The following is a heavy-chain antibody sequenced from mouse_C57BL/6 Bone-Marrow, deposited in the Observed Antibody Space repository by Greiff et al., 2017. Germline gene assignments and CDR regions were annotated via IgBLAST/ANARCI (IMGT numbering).Heavy chain of an antibody. CDR1: GYSFTGYY. CDR3: ASEPHDYDGPR. D-gene: IGHD2-4*01. V-gene: IGHV1-42*01. CDR2: INPSTGGT. Sequence: EVQLQQSGPELVKPGASVKISCKASGYSFTGYYMNWVKQSPEKSLEWIGEINPSTGGTTYNQKFKAKATLNVDKSSSTAYMQLKSLTSEDSAVYYCASEPHDYDGPRWGQGTLVTVSA. J-gene: IGHJ3*02.